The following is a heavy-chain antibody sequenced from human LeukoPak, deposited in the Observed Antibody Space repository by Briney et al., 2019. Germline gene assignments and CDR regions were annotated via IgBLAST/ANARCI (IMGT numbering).Heavy chain of an antibody. D-gene: IGHD5-18*01. CDR2: IYYSGST. V-gene: IGHV4-59*01. Sequence: SETLSLTCTVSGGSISSYYWSWIRQPPGKGLEWIGYIYYSGSTNYNPSLKSRVTISVDTSKNQFSLRLSSVTAADTAVYYCARDQIQHYAFDIWGQGTMVTVSS. J-gene: IGHJ3*02. CDR3: ARDQIQHYAFDI. CDR1: GGSISSYY.